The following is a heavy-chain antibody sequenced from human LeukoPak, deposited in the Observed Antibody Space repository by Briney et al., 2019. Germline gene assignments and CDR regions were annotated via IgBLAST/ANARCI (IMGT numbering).Heavy chain of an antibody. CDR3: ARAGYSYGLGDYYYYMDV. V-gene: IGHV6-1*01. Sequence: SQTLSLTCAIAGDSVSSNSAALNWIRQSPSRGLEWLGRTYYRSKWYNDYAVSVKSRITINPDTSKNQFSLQLNSVTPEDTAVYYCARAGYSYGLGDYYYYMDVWGKGTTVTISS. D-gene: IGHD5-18*01. CDR2: TYYRSKWYN. CDR1: GDSVSSNSAA. J-gene: IGHJ6*03.